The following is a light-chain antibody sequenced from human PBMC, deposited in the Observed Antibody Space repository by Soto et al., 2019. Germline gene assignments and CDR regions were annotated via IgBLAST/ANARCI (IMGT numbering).Light chain of an antibody. CDR1: SSDVGAYDY. CDR2: EVS. J-gene: IGLJ1*01. CDR3: SSHTTSDTRV. V-gene: IGLV2-14*03. Sequence: QSVLTQPASVSGSPGQSIAISCTGSSSDVGAYDYASWYQQHPDKAPRLIMYEVSYRPSGVSNRFSGSKSVNTATLTISGLQAEDEGDYYCSSHTTSDTRVFGTGTKLTVL.